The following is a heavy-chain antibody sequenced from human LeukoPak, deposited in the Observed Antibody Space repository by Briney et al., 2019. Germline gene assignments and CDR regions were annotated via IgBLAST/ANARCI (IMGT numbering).Heavy chain of an antibody. CDR3: AREGGITMIVVEGHDAFDI. CDR1: GFTFSSYA. J-gene: IGHJ3*02. CDR2: ISYDGSNK. Sequence: GGSLRLSCAASGFTFSSYAMHWVRQAPGKGLEWVAVISYDGSNKYYADSVKGRFTISRDNSKNTLYLQMNSLRAEDTAVYYCAREGGITMIVVEGHDAFDIWGQGTMVTVSS. D-gene: IGHD3-22*01. V-gene: IGHV3-30-3*01.